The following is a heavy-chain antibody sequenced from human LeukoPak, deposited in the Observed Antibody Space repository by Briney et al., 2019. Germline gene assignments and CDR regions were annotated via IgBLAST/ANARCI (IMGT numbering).Heavy chain of an antibody. CDR2: IIPILGIA. CDR1: GGTFSSYA. CDR3: ARGYGGNRDYFDY. Sequence: SVKVSCTASGGTFSSYAISWVRQAPGQGLEWMGRIIPILGIANYAQKFQGRVTITADKSTSTAYMELSSLRSEDTAVYYCARGYGGNRDYFDYWGQGTLVTVSS. V-gene: IGHV1-69*04. D-gene: IGHD4-23*01. J-gene: IGHJ4*02.